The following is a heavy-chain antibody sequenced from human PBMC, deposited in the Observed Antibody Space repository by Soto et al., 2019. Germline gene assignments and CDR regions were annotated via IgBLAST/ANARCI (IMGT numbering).Heavy chain of an antibody. CDR3: AREGVVVVAATEMDYYGMDV. V-gene: IGHV3-53*01. CDR1: GFTVSSNY. J-gene: IGHJ6*02. Sequence: HPGGSLRLSCAASGFTVSSNYMSWVRQAPGKGLEWVSVIYSGGSTYYADSVKGRFTISRDNSKNTLYLQMNSLRAEDTAVYYCAREGVVVVAATEMDYYGMDVWGQGTKVTVSS. D-gene: IGHD2-15*01. CDR2: IYSGGST.